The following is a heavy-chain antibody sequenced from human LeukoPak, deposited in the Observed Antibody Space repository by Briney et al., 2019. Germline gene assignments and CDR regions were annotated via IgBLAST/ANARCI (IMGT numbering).Heavy chain of an antibody. CDR3: AKEIDGFDV. Sequence: PGGSLRLSCAASGFTFNNYWMNWVRQAPGMGLVWVSSIRFDGGGTAYADSAKGRFTISRDNAKNTMFLQMNSLRAEDTAVDYCAKEIDGFDVWGHGTLVTVSS. CDR2: IRFDGGGT. V-gene: IGHV3-74*01. J-gene: IGHJ3*01. CDR1: GFTFNNYW.